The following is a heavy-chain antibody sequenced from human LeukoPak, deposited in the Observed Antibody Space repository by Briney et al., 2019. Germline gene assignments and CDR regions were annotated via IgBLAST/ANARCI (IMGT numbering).Heavy chain of an antibody. CDR3: ARSRQLVLDRRAGLSYYYYYGMDV. J-gene: IGHJ6*02. D-gene: IGHD6-13*01. Sequence: PGGSLRLSCAASGFTFSSYWMSWVRQAPGKGLEWVANIKQDGSEKYYVDSVKGRLTISRDNAKSSLYLQMNSLRAEDTAVYYCARSRQLVLDRRAGLSYYYYYGMDVWGQGTTVTVSS. V-gene: IGHV3-7*01. CDR2: IKQDGSEK. CDR1: GFTFSSYW.